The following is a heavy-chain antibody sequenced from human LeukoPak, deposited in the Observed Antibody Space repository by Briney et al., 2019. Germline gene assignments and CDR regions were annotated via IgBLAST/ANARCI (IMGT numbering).Heavy chain of an antibody. D-gene: IGHD1-20*01. CDR3: ACSRYNWNDGSDDAFDI. CDR1: GYTFTGYY. CDR2: INPNSGGT. V-gene: IGHV1-2*02. Sequence: ASVKVSCKASGYTFTGYYMHWVRQATGQGLEWMGWINPNSGGTNYAQKFQGRVTMTRNTSISTAYMELSSLRSEDTAVYYCACSRYNWNDGSDDAFDIWGQGTMVTVSS. J-gene: IGHJ3*02.